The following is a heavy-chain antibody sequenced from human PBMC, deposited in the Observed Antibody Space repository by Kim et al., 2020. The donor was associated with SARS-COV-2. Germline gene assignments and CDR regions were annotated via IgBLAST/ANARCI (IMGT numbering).Heavy chain of an antibody. CDR3: AKGVTGGGFDY. D-gene: IGHD2-8*02. CDR2: ISGSGGSK. Sequence: GGSLRLSCAASGFIFGNYGMKWVRQAPGKGLEWVSDISGSGGSKSYEDSVKGRFTISRDNAKSTLYLQINSLRAEDTAWYYCAKGVTGGGFDYWGRGTLVTVSS. V-gene: IGHV3-23*01. CDR1: GFIFGNYG. J-gene: IGHJ4*02.